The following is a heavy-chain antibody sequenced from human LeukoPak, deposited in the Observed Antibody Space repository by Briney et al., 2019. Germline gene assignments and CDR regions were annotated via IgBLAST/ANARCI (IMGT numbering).Heavy chain of an antibody. CDR3: ARSKGSYYY. CDR2: IYYSGST. D-gene: IGHD3-10*01. CDR1: GGSISSGSYF. Sequence: PSETLSLTCTVPGGSISSGSYFWDWIRQPPGKGLEWIGSIYYSGSTYYNLSLKSRVTISVDTSNNQFSLKLSSVTAADTAMYYCARSKGSYYYWGQGTLVTVSS. J-gene: IGHJ4*02. V-gene: IGHV4-39*01.